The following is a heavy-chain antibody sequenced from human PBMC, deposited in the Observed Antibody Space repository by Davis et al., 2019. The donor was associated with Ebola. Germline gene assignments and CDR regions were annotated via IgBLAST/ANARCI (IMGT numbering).Heavy chain of an antibody. CDR2: MNPNSGNT. CDR3: ARAGYSSVWFTPPH. V-gene: IGHV1-18*01. Sequence: AASVKVSCKASGYTFTSYGISWVRQAPGQGLEWMGWMNPNSGNTGYAQKFQGRVTMTTDTSTSTAYMELRSLRSDDTAVYYCARAGYSSVWFTPPHWGQGTLVTVSS. CDR1: GYTFTSYG. D-gene: IGHD6-19*01. J-gene: IGHJ4*02.